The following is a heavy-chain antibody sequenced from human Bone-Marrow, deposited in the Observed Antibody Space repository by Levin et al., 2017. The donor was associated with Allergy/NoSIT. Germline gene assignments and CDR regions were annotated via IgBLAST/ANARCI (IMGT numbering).Heavy chain of an antibody. CDR1: GFTFSSYA. V-gene: IGHV3-30*04. CDR2: ISYDGSNK. D-gene: IGHD1-26*01. CDR3: ARDYSGSYMQVDWFDP. Sequence: GESLKISCAASGFTFSSYAMHWVRQAPGKGLEWVAVISYDGSNKYYADSVKGRFTISRDNSKNTLYLQMNSLRAEDTAVYYCARDYSGSYMQVDWFDPWGQGTLVTVSS. J-gene: IGHJ5*02.